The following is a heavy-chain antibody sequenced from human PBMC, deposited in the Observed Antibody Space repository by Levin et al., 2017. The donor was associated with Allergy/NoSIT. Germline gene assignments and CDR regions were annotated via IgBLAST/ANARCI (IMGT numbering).Heavy chain of an antibody. Sequence: PGGSLRLSCAASGFIFDDYSMHWVRQTPGKGLEWVSLISWDGAGTYYADSVKGRFTISRDNSKSSLDLQMNSLRAEDTALYYCAKDYCSSTSCYDYYYYLDVWGKGTTVTVSS. J-gene: IGHJ6*03. V-gene: IGHV3-43*01. CDR2: ISWDGAGT. D-gene: IGHD2-2*01. CDR3: AKDYCSSTSCYDYYYYLDV. CDR1: GFIFDDYS.